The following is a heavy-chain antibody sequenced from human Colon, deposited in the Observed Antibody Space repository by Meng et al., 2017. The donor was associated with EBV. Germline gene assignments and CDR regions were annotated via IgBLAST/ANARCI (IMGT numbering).Heavy chain of an antibody. D-gene: IGHD3-22*01. V-gene: IGHV4-34*01. J-gene: IGHJ4*02. CDR3: ARGPDYFDSGSYSYFDS. CDR1: GWSFNGYF. CDR2: INDSGST. Sequence: QEQLQQWGAGLLKPSETLSLTCDVYGWSFNGYFWSWIRQTPGRGLEWIGDINDSGSTRYNPSLKSRVTISVDTSSSQFSLTMTSVTAADTAIYYCARGPDYFDSGSYSYFDSWGQGTLVTVSS.